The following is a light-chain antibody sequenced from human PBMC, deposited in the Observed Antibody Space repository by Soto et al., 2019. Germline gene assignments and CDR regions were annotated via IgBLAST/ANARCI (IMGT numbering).Light chain of an antibody. CDR1: SSDVGDYSY. J-gene: IGLJ1*01. V-gene: IGLV2-14*01. CDR3: CSYTRSSAYV. CDR2: DVV. Sequence: QSALTQSASVSGSPGQSITISCTETSSDVGDYSYVSWYQQHPGKAPKLMIYDVVNRPSGTSNRFSGSKPGNTACLSISGLRAEDEADYDCCSYTRSSAYVFGPGTKLTVL.